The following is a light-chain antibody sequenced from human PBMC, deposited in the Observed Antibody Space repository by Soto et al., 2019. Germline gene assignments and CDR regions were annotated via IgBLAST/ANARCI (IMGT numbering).Light chain of an antibody. V-gene: IGLV2-14*01. CDR2: EVS. Sequence: QSVLTQPASVSGSTGQSITISCTGTSSDVGGYDYVSWYQLHPGKAPKLMIFEVSNRPSGVSYRFSGSKSGNTASLTISGLQAEDEADYFCSSYSISTAYLFGNGTKGTVL. CDR1: SSDVGGYDY. J-gene: IGLJ1*01. CDR3: SSYSISTAYL.